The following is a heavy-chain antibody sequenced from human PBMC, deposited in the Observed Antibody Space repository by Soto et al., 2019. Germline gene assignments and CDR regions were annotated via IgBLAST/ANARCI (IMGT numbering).Heavy chain of an antibody. J-gene: IGHJ6*02. D-gene: IGHD5-18*01. CDR2: IIPIFGTA. CDR3: ARASWIQLWGYYYYGMDV. Sequence: SVKVSCKASGGTFSSYAISWVRQAPGQGLEWMGGIIPIFGTANYAQKFQGRVTITADESTSTAYMELGSLRSEDTAVYYCARASWIQLWGYYYYGMDVWGQGTTVTVSS. CDR1: GGTFSSYA. V-gene: IGHV1-69*13.